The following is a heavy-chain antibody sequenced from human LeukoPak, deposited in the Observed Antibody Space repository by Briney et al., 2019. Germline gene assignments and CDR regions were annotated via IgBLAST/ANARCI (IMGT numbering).Heavy chain of an antibody. CDR2: ISGCGGTT. Sequence: GGSLRLSCAASGFTFSSYAMRGVGQAQGKGGGGGSAISGCGGTTYYAYSVNGRFTISRDNSKHTLYLQMNSLRAEATAVYYCAKGLSEGRGVGDLDAFDIWGQGTMVTVSS. CDR3: AKGLSEGRGVGDLDAFDI. CDR1: GFTFSSYA. V-gene: IGHV3-23*01. J-gene: IGHJ3*02. D-gene: IGHD2-21*01.